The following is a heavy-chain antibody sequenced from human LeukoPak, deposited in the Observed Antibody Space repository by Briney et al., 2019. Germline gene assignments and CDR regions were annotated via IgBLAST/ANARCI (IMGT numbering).Heavy chain of an antibody. Sequence: SETLSLTCTVSGGSISSGGYYWSWIRQHPGKGLEWIGYIYYSGSTYYNPSLKSRVTISVDTSKNQFSLKLSSVTAADTAVYYCARDRNTVEIDYWGQGTLVTVSS. CDR3: ARDRNTVEIDY. D-gene: IGHD4-17*01. J-gene: IGHJ4*02. CDR2: IYYSGST. CDR1: GGSISSGGYY. V-gene: IGHV4-31*03.